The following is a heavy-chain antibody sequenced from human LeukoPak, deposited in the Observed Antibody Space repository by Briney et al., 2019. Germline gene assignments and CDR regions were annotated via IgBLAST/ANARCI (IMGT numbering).Heavy chain of an antibody. CDR3: ARIPRRPGPPNWFDP. Sequence: GASVKFSCKASGYTFTGYYMHWVRQAPGQGLEWMGWINPNSGGTNYAQKFQGRVTMTRDTSISTAYMELSRLRSDDTAVYYCARIPRRPGPPNWFDPWGQGTLVTVSS. J-gene: IGHJ5*02. CDR2: INPNSGGT. V-gene: IGHV1-2*02. CDR1: GYTFTGYY.